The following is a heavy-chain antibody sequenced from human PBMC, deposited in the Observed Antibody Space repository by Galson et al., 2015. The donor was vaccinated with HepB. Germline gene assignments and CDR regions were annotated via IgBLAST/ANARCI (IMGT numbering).Heavy chain of an antibody. J-gene: IGHJ6*02. Sequence: TLSLTCTVSGGSISSGGYYWSWIRQHPGKGLEWIGYIYDSGSTNYNPSLKSRVTMSVDTSKNQFSLKLSSVTAADTAVYYCARSLSAAGKRYGMDVWGQGTTVTVSS. D-gene: IGHD6-13*01. CDR2: IYDSGST. V-gene: IGHV4-31*03. CDR3: ARSLSAAGKRYGMDV. CDR1: GGSISSGGYY.